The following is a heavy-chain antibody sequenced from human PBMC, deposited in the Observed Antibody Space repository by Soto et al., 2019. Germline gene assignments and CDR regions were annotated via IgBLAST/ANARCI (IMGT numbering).Heavy chain of an antibody. D-gene: IGHD3-10*01. CDR3: ARTYYYRSGTYFAWFDL. CDR1: GGSFSGYY. J-gene: IGHJ5*02. V-gene: IGHV4-34*01. Sequence: SETLSLTCDFSGGSFSGYYWSWIRQSPGKGLEWIGQIKHSGGTNYNPLLKSRVTISVDTPRNQFSLKLSSVTAADTAVYFCARTYYYRSGTYFAWFDLCGQGTLVTVSS. CDR2: IKHSGGT.